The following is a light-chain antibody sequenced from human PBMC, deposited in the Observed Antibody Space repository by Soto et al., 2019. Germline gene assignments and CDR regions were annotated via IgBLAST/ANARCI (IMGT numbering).Light chain of an antibody. CDR3: CSYAGSYV. CDR1: SSDVGGYNY. CDR2: DXX. V-gene: IGLV2-11*01. Sequence: QSALTQPRSVSGSPGQSVTISCTGTSSDVGGYNYVSWYQQHPGKAPKLMIYDXXXRPSGVPDRFSGSKSGNTASLTISGXXXXXEADYYCCSYAGSYVFGTGTKVTVL. J-gene: IGLJ1*01.